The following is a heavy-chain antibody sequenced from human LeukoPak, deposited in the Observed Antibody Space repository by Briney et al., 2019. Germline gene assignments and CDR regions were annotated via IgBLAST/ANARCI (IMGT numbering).Heavy chain of an antibody. D-gene: IGHD3-10*01. CDR2: MNPNSGNT. CDR1: GYTFTSYD. V-gene: IGHV1-8*01. CDR3: GRLDITMVRGVIISDYYYGVDV. Sequence: ASVKVSCKASGYTFTSYDINWVRQATGQGLEWMGWMNPNSGNTGYAQKFEGRVTMTRNTSISTAYMELSSLRSEDTAVYYCGRLDITMVRGVIISDYYYGVDVWGQGTTVTVSS. J-gene: IGHJ6*02.